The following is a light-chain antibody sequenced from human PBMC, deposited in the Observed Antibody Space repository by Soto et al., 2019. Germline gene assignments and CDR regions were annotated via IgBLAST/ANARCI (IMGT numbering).Light chain of an antibody. CDR2: KAS. V-gene: IGKV1-5*03. CDR3: LQHNSYPWT. Sequence: DILMTQSPSTLSGSVGDRVTITCRASQTISSWLAWYQQKPGKAPKLLIYKASTLKSGVPSRFSGSGSGTEFTLTISSLQPEDFATYYCLQHNSYPWTFGQGTKVDIK. J-gene: IGKJ1*01. CDR1: QTISSW.